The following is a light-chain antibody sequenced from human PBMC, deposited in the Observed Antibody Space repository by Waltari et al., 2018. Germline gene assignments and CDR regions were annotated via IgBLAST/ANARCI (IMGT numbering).Light chain of an antibody. CDR2: DVS. V-gene: IGLV2-14*03. CDR1: TNDIGTYDY. CDR3: SSYTSTSTLVV. J-gene: IGLJ2*01. Sequence: QSALTQPASVSGSPGQSLTISCSGTTNDIGTYDYVSWYQHHPGKAPKLIIYDVSHRPSGVSSRFSGSKSGNTASLTVSGLQAEDEADYYCSSYTSTSTLVVFGGGTKLTVL.